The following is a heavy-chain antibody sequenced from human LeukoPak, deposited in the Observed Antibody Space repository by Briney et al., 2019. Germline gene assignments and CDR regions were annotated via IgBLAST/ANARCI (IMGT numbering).Heavy chain of an antibody. CDR3: ATSESITTIGTLDEYFQH. Sequence: VKSLRLSCAASGFTFGNYAMSWVRQAPGEGLEWVSGISDGGDSTYYGDSVKGRVTMFRDNSKNTLYLQMNSLRDEDTAVYYCATSESITTIGTLDEYFQHWGQGTPVTVSP. D-gene: IGHD1-1*01. V-gene: IGHV3-23*02. J-gene: IGHJ1*01. CDR1: GFTFGNYA. CDR2: ISDGGDST.